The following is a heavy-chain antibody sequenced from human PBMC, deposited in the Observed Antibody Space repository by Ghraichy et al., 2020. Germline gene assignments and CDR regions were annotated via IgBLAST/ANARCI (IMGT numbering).Heavy chain of an antibody. V-gene: IGHV1-18*04. D-gene: IGHD6-19*01. CDR1: GYTFTSYG. Sequence: ASVKVSCKASGYTFTSYGISWVRQAPGQGLEWMGWISAYNGNTNYAQKLQGRVTMTTDTSTSTAYMELRSLRSDDTAVYYCARDFQAPQWLVRGNAFDIWGQGTMVTVSS. CDR2: ISAYNGNT. CDR3: ARDFQAPQWLVRGNAFDI. J-gene: IGHJ3*02.